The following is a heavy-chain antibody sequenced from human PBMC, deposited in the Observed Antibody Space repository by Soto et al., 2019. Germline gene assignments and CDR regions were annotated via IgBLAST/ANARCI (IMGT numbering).Heavy chain of an antibody. CDR2: IYYSGST. CDR3: ASIRYCNGGACYSDFFFDY. D-gene: IGHD2-15*01. CDR1: GGSISSSY. J-gene: IGHJ4*02. V-gene: IGHV4-59*01. Sequence: ETLSLTCTVSGGSISSSYWSWIRQPPGKGLEWIGYIYYSGSTHSHPSLKSRVTISVDTSKNQFSLKLNSVTAADTAVYYCASIRYCNGGACYSDFFFDYWGQGTLVTVSS.